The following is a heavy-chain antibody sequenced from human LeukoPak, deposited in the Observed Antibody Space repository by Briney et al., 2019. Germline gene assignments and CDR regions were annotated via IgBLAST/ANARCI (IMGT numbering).Heavy chain of an antibody. D-gene: IGHD6-19*01. CDR3: ARGQRAVAGQDY. Sequence: SETLSLTCTVSGGSISSYYWSWIRQPPGKGLEWIGYIYYSGSTNYNPSLKSRVTISVDTSKNQFSLKLSSVTAADTAVYYCARGQRAVAGQDYWGQGTLVTVSS. CDR2: IYYSGST. J-gene: IGHJ4*02. V-gene: IGHV4-59*01. CDR1: GGSISSYY.